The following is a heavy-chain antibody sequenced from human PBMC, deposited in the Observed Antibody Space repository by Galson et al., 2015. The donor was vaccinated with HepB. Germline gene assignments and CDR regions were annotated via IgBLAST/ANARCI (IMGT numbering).Heavy chain of an antibody. Sequence: SLRLSCAASGFTFSSYGMNWVRQVPGKGLEWVAFISFDGSDEDYVDSVKGRFFISRDDSRNTVYLQMNSLTTEVTAVYYCAKDGGGYDYWYFDLWGRGTLVTVSS. CDR1: GFTFSSYG. D-gene: IGHD3-16*01. V-gene: IGHV3-30*18. J-gene: IGHJ2*01. CDR3: AKDGGGYDYWYFDL. CDR2: ISFDGSDE.